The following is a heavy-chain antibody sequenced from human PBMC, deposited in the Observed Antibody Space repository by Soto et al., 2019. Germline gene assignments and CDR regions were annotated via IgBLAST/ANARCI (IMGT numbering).Heavy chain of an antibody. CDR1: GFSFDDFA. CDR3: AKGRVRFLDA. V-gene: IGHV3-9*01. J-gene: IGHJ5*02. Sequence: QLVESGGGLVQPGGSLRLSCVASGFSFDDFAMHWVRQAPGKGLEWISGITWNSVSTDYANSVKGRFTVSRDNAKNFLYLQMSSLTTEDTALYFCAKGRVRFLDAWGQGTLVTVSS. CDR2: ITWNSVST. D-gene: IGHD3-3*01.